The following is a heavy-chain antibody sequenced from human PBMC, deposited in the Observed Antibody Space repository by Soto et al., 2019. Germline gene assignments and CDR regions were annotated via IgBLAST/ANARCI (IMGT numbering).Heavy chain of an antibody. D-gene: IGHD6-13*01. Sequence: EVQLVETGGGLVQPGGSLRLSCTASGFSVGSNYMSWVRHAPGKGLGWVSVTYSVGTSYYLESVEGRFFISRDNSKNTLYLQIKNLRAEDSAVYYCARDQASSSDYGDLEVWGQGTMVTVSS. CDR3: ARDQASSSDYGDLEV. V-gene: IGHV3-53*02. CDR1: GFSVGSNY. CDR2: TYSVGTS. J-gene: IGHJ3*01.